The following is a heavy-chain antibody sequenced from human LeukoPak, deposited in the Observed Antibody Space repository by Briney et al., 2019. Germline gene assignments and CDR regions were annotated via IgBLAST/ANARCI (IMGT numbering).Heavy chain of an antibody. CDR2: MNPNSGNT. D-gene: IGHD6-19*01. J-gene: IGHJ6*03. CDR1: GYTFTSYD. V-gene: IGHV1-8*01. CDR3: ARGLLQWLPPTYYYYYMDV. Sequence: GASVKVSCKASGYTFTSYDINWVRQATGQGLEWMGWMNPNSGNTGYAQKFQGRVTMTRNTSISTAYMELSSLRSEDTAVYYCARGLLQWLPPTYYYYYMDVWGKGTTVTISS.